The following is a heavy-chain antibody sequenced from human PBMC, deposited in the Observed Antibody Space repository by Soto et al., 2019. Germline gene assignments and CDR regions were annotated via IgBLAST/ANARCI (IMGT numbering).Heavy chain of an antibody. J-gene: IGHJ4*02. D-gene: IGHD3-3*01. V-gene: IGHV1-18*01. CDR3: GRRDDFWNGYIDY. Sequence: GASVKVSCKASGGTYSSYTISWVRPAPGQGLEWMGWISAYNGKTNYAQKLQGRVTMTTDTSTSTAYMELRSLRSDDTAVYYCGRRDDFWNGYIDYWGQGTLVTVSS. CDR1: GGTYSSYT. CDR2: ISAYNGKT.